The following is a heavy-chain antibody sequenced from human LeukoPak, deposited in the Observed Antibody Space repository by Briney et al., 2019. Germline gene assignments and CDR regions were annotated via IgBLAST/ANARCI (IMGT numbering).Heavy chain of an antibody. CDR2: IYYSGST. V-gene: IGHV4-39*01. Sequence: SETLSLTCTVSGGSISSSSYYWGWIRQPPGKGLEWIGSIYYSGSTYYNPSLKSRVTISVDTSKNQFSLKLSSVTAADTAVYYCARHESSRVRGVGLNYYYYYYMDVWGKGTTVTVSS. CDR1: GGSISSSSYY. CDR3: ARHESSRVRGVGLNYYYYYYMDV. D-gene: IGHD3-10*01. J-gene: IGHJ6*03.